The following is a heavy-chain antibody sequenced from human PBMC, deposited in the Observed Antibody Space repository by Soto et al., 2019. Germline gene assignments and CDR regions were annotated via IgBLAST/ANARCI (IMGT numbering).Heavy chain of an antibody. V-gene: IGHV4-39*01. Sequence: SETLSLTCTVSGGSISSSSYYWGWIRQPPGKGLEWIGSIYYSGSTYYNPSLKSRVTISVDTSKNQFSLKLSSVTAADTAVYYCASPIAVAGTDYYYGMDVWGQGTTVTVSS. CDR2: IYYSGST. J-gene: IGHJ6*02. CDR1: GGSISSSSYY. CDR3: ASPIAVAGTDYYYGMDV. D-gene: IGHD6-19*01.